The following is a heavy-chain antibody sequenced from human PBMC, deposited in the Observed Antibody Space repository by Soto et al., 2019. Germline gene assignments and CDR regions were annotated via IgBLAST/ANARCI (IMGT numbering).Heavy chain of an antibody. CDR1: GFTFSSYA. J-gene: IGHJ6*02. Sequence: GGSLRLSCAASGFTFSSYAMSWVRQAPGKGLEWVSAISGSGGSTYYADSVKGRFTISRDNSKNTLYLQMNSLRAEDTAVYYCAKGLYSNYYYYDGMDVWGQGTTVTVSS. V-gene: IGHV3-23*01. D-gene: IGHD4-4*01. CDR2: ISGSGGST. CDR3: AKGLYSNYYYYDGMDV.